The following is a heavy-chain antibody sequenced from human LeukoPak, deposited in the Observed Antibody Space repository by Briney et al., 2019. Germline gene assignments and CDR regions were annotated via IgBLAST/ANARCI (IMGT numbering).Heavy chain of an antibody. V-gene: IGHV5-51*01. D-gene: IGHD5-18*01. CDR3: ARGGGYNYGTFDY. Sequence: GESLKISCKGSGYSFSTYWIAWVRQKPGKGLEWMGIIYPGDSDTRYSPSFQGQVTISADKSISTAYLQWSSLKASDTAMYYCARGGGYNYGTFDYWGQGTLVTVSS. CDR1: GYSFSTYW. J-gene: IGHJ4*02. CDR2: IYPGDSDT.